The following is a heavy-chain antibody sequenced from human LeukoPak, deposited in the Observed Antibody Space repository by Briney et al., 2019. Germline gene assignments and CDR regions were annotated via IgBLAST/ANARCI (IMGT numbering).Heavy chain of an antibody. CDR1: GGTFSSYA. J-gene: IGHJ6*04. CDR3: ARGIYGDSRRDYYGMDV. CDR2: IIPIFGTA. D-gene: IGHD4-17*01. V-gene: IGHV1-69*13. Sequence: SVKVSCKASGGTFSSYAINWVRQAPGQGLEWMGGIIPIFGTANYAQKFQGRVTITADESTSTAYMELSSLRSEDTAVYYCARGIYGDSRRDYYGMDVWGKGTTVTVSS.